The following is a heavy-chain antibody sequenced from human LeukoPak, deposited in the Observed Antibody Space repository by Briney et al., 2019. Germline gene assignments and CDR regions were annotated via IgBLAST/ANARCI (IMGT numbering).Heavy chain of an antibody. CDR2: IYYTGST. V-gene: IGHV4-59*01. CDR1: GGSISSYY. D-gene: IGHD1-26*01. Sequence: SETLSLTCTASGGSISSYYWSWIRQPPGKGLEWIGYIYYTGSTNYNPSLKSRVTISVDTSKNQFSLTLSSVTAADTAVYYCARLGGGSYYRHFDYWGQGILVTVSS. CDR3: ARLGGGSYYRHFDY. J-gene: IGHJ4*02.